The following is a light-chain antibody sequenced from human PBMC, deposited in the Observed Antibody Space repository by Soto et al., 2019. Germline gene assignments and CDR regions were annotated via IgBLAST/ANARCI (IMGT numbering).Light chain of an antibody. V-gene: IGKV3-15*01. J-gene: IGKJ5*01. CDR1: QTVGDN. Sequence: EIVMTQSPATLSVSAGERATLSCRASQTVGDNLAWYQQKPGQAPRLLISGASTRATGVPARFSGSGSGTELTLTISSLQSEDFALYFCQQYDKRPITFGQGTRLE. CDR2: GAS. CDR3: QQYDKRPIT.